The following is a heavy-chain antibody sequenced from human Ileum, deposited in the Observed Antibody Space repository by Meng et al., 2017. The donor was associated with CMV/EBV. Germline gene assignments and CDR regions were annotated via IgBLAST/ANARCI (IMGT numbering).Heavy chain of an antibody. CDR3: ARGPGASTREGFDY. Sequence: QVKRLEPGPGMCNHSDSWYLTGTVCGGSVNNCYGSWIRKCAGTGVEWIGRFHSSDTYNYHTSFDSRVTMSLDTSKNQFSLNLRSVTAADTATYYCARGPGASTREGFDYWGLGTLVTVSS. CDR1: GGSVNNCY. CDR2: FHSSDTY. J-gene: IGHJ4*02. V-gene: IGHV4-4*07. D-gene: IGHD1-26*01.